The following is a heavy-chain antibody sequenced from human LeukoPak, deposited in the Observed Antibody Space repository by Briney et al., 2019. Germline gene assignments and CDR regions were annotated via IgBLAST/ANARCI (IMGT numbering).Heavy chain of an antibody. CDR2: ISAGGGTT. J-gene: IGHJ4*02. D-gene: IGHD6-13*01. Sequence: PGGSLRLSCAASGFTFSSFVVTWVRQGPGKGLEGVSSISAGGGTTHYADAVKGRFTISRDNSKNTLSLQMNSLRAEDTAVYYCAKGDRSSSWSLWGQGTLVTVSP. CDR1: GFTFSSFV. V-gene: IGHV3-23*01. CDR3: AKGDRSSSWSL.